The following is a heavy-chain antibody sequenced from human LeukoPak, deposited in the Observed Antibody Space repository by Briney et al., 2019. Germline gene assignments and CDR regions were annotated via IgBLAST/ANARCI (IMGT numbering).Heavy chain of an antibody. V-gene: IGHV3-21*01. CDR3: ARGPLMTTVTISWFDP. D-gene: IGHD4-17*01. CDR2: ISSSSSYI. J-gene: IGHJ5*02. Sequence: GGSLRLSCAASGFTFSSYSMNWVRQAPGKGLEWASSISSSSSYIYYADSVKGRFTISRDNAKNSLYLQMNSLRAEDTAVYYCARGPLMTTVTISWFDPWGQGTLVTVSS. CDR1: GFTFSSYS.